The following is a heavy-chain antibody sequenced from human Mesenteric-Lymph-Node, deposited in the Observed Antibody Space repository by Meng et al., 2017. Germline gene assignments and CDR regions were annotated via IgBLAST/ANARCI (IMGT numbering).Heavy chain of an antibody. J-gene: IGHJ1*01. V-gene: IGHV6-1*01. CDR3: ARFVGATILFGF. CDR1: GDSVRSHAAA. Sequence: QRQLKSSGPRMAKTALAPSHTCAISGDSVRSHAAAWTRIVPSQSRALEWLARTNCRSKWSYYYAVSVHSRLTNKPDTSKNQFSLQLNSVTPSHSALYYYARFVGATILFGFWGQGTLVTVSS. CDR2: TNCRSKWSY. D-gene: IGHD1-26*01.